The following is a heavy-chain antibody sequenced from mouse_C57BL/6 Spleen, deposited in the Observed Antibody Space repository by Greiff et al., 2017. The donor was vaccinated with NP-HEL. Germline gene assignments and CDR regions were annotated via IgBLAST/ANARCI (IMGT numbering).Heavy chain of an antibody. CDR1: GFTFSSYG. V-gene: IGHV5-6*01. Sequence: EVQGVESGGDLVKPGGSLKLSCAASGFTFSSYGMSWVRQTPDKRLEWVATISSGGSYTYYPDSVKGRFTISRDNAKNTLYLQMSSLKSEDTAMYYCARHLMDDYLYYFDYWGQGTTLTVSS. CDR3: ARHLMDDYLYYFDY. D-gene: IGHD2-4*01. J-gene: IGHJ2*01. CDR2: ISSGGSYT.